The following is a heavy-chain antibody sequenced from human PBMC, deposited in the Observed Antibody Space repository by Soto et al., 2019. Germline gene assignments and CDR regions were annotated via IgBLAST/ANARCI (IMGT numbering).Heavy chain of an antibody. J-gene: IGHJ4*02. D-gene: IGHD3-22*01. CDR2: IKSKTDGGTT. V-gene: IGHV3-15*01. CDR3: TTDTVDRYYFDY. CDR1: GFTFSNAW. Sequence: ESGGGLVKPGGSLRLSCAASGFTFSNAWMSWVRQAPGKGLEWVGRIKSKTDGGTTDYAAPVKGRFTISRDDSKNTLYLQMNSLKTEDTAVYYCTTDTVDRYYFDYWGQGTLVTVSS.